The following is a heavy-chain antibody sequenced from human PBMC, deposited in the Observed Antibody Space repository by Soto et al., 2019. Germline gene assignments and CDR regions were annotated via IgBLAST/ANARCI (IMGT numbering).Heavy chain of an antibody. Sequence: GGSLRFSCAASGFTFSSYGMSWVRQAPGKGLEWVSSVSGSGDSTYYGDSVTGRFTISRDNSKNTVYLQMNSLRAEDTAVYYCANAVGYCSSATCGYFVHWGQGPLVTVSS. CDR1: GFTFSSYG. D-gene: IGHD2-2*01. J-gene: IGHJ4*02. CDR3: ANAVGYCSSATCGYFVH. V-gene: IGHV3-23*01. CDR2: VSGSGDST.